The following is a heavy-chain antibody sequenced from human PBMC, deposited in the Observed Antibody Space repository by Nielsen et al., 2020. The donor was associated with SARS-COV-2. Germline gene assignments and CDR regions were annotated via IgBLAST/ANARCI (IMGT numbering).Heavy chain of an antibody. J-gene: IGHJ4*02. Sequence: GDSLKISCAASGFTFSSYWMSWVRQAPGKGLEWVANIKQDGSEKYYVDSVKGRFTISRDNAKNSLYLQMNSLRAEDTAVYYCARDGSGWILGAYWGQGTLVTVSS. CDR1: GFTFSSYW. CDR2: IKQDGSEK. CDR3: ARDGSGWILGAY. D-gene: IGHD6-19*01. V-gene: IGHV3-7*03.